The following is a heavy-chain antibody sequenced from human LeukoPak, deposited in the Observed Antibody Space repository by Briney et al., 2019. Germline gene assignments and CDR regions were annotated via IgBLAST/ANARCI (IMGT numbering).Heavy chain of an antibody. V-gene: IGHV1-46*01. CDR1: GYTFTSYY. J-gene: IGHJ4*02. CDR3: ATPQATPDYGGKDTRFDY. Sequence: ASVKVSCKASGYTFTSYYMHWVRQAPGQGLEWMGIINPSGGSTSYAQKFQGRITMTRDTSTSTVYMELSSLRSEDTAVYYCATPQATPDYGGKDTRFDYWGQGTLVTVSS. D-gene: IGHD4-23*01. CDR2: INPSGGST.